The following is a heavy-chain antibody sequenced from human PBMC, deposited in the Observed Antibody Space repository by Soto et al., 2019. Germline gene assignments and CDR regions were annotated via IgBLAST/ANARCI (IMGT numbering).Heavy chain of an antibody. CDR2: ISSSSSYI. Sequence: EVHLVECGGGLVKPGGSLRLACAASGFTLSSYSMNWVRQAPGKGLEWVSSISSSSSYIYYADSVKGRFTISRDNAKNSLYLQMNSLRAEDTAVYYCARVPLRENWFDPWGQGTLVTVSS. J-gene: IGHJ5*02. CDR1: GFTLSSYS. CDR3: ARVPLRENWFDP. V-gene: IGHV3-21*01.